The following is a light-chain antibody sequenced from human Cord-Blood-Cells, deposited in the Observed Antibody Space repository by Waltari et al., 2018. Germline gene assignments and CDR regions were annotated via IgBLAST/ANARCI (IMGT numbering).Light chain of an antibody. Sequence: QSALTQPASVSGSPRQSITISCTGTSSDVGSNNYGSWYQQHPGKAPKLMIYDVTNRPSGVSNRFSGSKSGNTAALTISGLQAEDEADYYCSSYTSSSTWVFGGGTKLTVL. J-gene: IGLJ3*02. V-gene: IGLV2-14*01. CDR3: SSYTSSSTWV. CDR2: DVT. CDR1: SSDVGSNNY.